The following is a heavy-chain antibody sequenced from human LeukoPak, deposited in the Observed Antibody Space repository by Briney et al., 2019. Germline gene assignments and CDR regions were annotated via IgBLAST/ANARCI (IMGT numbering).Heavy chain of an antibody. CDR3: ARATNGRGWYFGYFDY. CDR2: IIPIFGTA. D-gene: IGHD6-19*01. V-gene: IGHV1-69*05. J-gene: IGHJ4*02. CDR1: GGTFSSYA. Sequence: SVKVSCKASGGTFSSYAISWVRQAPGQGLEWMGGIIPIFGTANYAQKFQGRVTITTDESTSTAYMELSSLKASDTAMYYCARATNGRGWYFGYFDYWGQGTLVTVSS.